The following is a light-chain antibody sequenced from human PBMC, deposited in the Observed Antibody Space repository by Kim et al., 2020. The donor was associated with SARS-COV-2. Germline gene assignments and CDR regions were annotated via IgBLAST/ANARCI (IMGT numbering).Light chain of an antibody. Sequence: VALEQRARITCGGNNIRSKNVPWYQQKPGQAPVMVIYRDTKRPSGIPERFSGSNSGNTATLTISRAQAGDEAEYYCQVWDSGVWVFGGGTQLTVL. V-gene: IGLV3-9*01. J-gene: IGLJ3*02. CDR3: QVWDSGVWV. CDR2: RDT. CDR1: NIRSKN.